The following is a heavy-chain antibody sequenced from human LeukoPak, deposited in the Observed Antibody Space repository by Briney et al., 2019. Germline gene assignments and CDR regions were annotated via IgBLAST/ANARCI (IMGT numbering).Heavy chain of an antibody. Sequence: GGSLRLSCAASGFTFSSHSMSWVRQAPGKGLEWVSSMSENSRYIYYADSVKGRFTISRDNAKNSLYLQMSSLRVEDTAVYYCAKERRDYHASGTYAYPSDYWGQGTLVTVSS. CDR3: AKERRDYHASGTYAYPSDY. CDR1: GFTFSSHS. V-gene: IGHV3-21*01. CDR2: MSENSRYI. D-gene: IGHD3-10*01. J-gene: IGHJ4*02.